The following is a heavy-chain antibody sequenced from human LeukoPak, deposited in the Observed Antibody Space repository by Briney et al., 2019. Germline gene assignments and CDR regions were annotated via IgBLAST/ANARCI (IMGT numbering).Heavy chain of an antibody. Sequence: PGRSLRLSCAASGFTFSSYAMHWVRQAPAKGLEWVAVISYDGSNKYYADSVKGRFTISRDNSKNTLYLQMNSLRAEDTAVYYCARDDRSSRLDYWGQGTLVTVSS. D-gene: IGHD6-13*01. CDR3: ARDDRSSRLDY. V-gene: IGHV3-30*04. CDR1: GFTFSSYA. CDR2: ISYDGSNK. J-gene: IGHJ4*02.